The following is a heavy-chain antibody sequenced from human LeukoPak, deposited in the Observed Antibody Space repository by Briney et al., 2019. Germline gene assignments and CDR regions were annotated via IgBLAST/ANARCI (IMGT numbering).Heavy chain of an antibody. V-gene: IGHV3-11*01. CDR2: ISSSGSTI. Sequence: GGSLRLSCAASGFTFSDYYMSWIRQAPGKGLEWVSYISSSGSTIYYADSVKGRFTISRDNAKNSLYLQMNSLRAEDTAVYYCARGDIVVVPAASDYGMDVWGQGTTVTVSS. D-gene: IGHD2-2*01. CDR1: GFTFSDYY. J-gene: IGHJ6*02. CDR3: ARGDIVVVPAASDYGMDV.